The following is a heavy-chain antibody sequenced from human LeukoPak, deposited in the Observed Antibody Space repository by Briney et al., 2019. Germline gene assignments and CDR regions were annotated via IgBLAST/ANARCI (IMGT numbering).Heavy chain of an antibody. CDR2: IYSDNT. V-gene: IGHV3-53*01. CDR1: GFTVSSNS. CDR3: TRVAGVRGARYFYYMDV. Sequence: GGSMRLSCTVSGFTVSSNSMSWVRQAPGKGLEWVSFIYSDNTHYSDSVKGRFTISRDNSKNTLYLQMNSLKTEDTAVYYCTRVAGVRGARYFYYMDVWGKGTTVTISS. J-gene: IGHJ6*03. D-gene: IGHD3-10*01.